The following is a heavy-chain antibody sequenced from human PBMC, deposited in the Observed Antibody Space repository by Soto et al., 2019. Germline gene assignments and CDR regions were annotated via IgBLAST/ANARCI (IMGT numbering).Heavy chain of an antibody. CDR3: ASWQQLPTGYYYGMDV. Sequence: PGGSLRLSCAASGFTFSSYSMNWVRQAPGKGLEWVSSISSSSSYIYYADSVKGRFTISRDNAKNSLYLQMNSLRAEDTAVYYCASWQQLPTGYYYGMDVWGQGTTVTVSS. D-gene: IGHD6-13*01. J-gene: IGHJ6*02. V-gene: IGHV3-21*01. CDR2: ISSSSSYI. CDR1: GFTFSSYS.